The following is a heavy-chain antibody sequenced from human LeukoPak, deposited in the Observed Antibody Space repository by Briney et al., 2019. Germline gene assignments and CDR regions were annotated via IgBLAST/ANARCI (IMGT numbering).Heavy chain of an antibody. D-gene: IGHD1-26*01. CDR1: GFTFSSYW. J-gene: IGHJ4*02. CDR2: INSDGSST. Sequence: PGGSLRLSCAASGFTFSSYWMHWVRQAPGKGLVWVSRINSDGSSTSYADSVKGRFTISRDNAKNTLYLQMNSLRAEDTAVYYCAREVGDSKWELHFDYWGQGTLVTVSS. CDR3: AREVGDSKWELHFDY. V-gene: IGHV3-74*01.